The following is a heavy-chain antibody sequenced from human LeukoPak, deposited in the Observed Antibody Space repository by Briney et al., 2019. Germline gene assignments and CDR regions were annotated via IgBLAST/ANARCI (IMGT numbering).Heavy chain of an antibody. V-gene: IGHV4-34*01. Sequence: SETLSLTCAVYGGSFSGYYWSWIGQPPGKGLEWIGEINHSGSTNYNPSLKSRVTISVDTSKNQFSLKLSSVTAADTAVYYCAGSSGSYYPDFVYWGQGTLVTVSS. D-gene: IGHD3-10*01. CDR2: INHSGST. CDR1: GGSFSGYY. J-gene: IGHJ4*02. CDR3: AGSSGSYYPDFVY.